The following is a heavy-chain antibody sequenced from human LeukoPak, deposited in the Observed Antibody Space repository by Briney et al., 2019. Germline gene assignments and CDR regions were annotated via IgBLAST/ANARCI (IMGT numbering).Heavy chain of an antibody. CDR1: GFTFSSYA. CDR3: AREKFSYYFDY. D-gene: IGHD3-3*01. V-gene: IGHV3-30*04. J-gene: IGHJ4*02. Sequence: GGSLRLSCAASGFTFSSYAMHWVRQAPGKGLEWVAVISYDGSNKYYADSVKGRFTISRDNSKNTLYLQMNSLRAEDTAVYYCAREKFSYYFDYWGQGTLVTVSS. CDR2: ISYDGSNK.